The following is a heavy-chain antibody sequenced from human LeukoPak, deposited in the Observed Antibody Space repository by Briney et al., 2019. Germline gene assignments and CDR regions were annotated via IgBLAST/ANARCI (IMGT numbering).Heavy chain of an antibody. CDR2: IYHSGRT. Sequence: SETLSLTCTVSGYSISSGYYWGWIRQPPGKGLEWIGSIYHSGRTFYNPSLKSRVTISVDTSKNQFSLKLTSVTAADTAVYYCARIGYCSSTSCYSPFEFDPWGQGTLVTVSS. CDR3: ARIGYCSSTSCYSPFEFDP. V-gene: IGHV4-38-2*02. J-gene: IGHJ5*02. CDR1: GYSISSGYY. D-gene: IGHD2-2*02.